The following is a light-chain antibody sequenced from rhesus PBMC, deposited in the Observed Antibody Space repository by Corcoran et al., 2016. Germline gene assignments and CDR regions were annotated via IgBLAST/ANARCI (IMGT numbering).Light chain of an antibody. CDR3: QQDYSWPLT. V-gene: IGKV3-17*03. J-gene: IGKJ3*01. CDR1: QSVSSR. Sequence: EIVMTQSPATLSLSPGERATLSCRASQSVSSRLAWYQQKPGQAPRPLIDDASRRATGIPARFRGSGSGTEFTLTIRSLAPEDVGVYYCQQDYSWPLTFGPGTKLDIK. CDR2: DAS.